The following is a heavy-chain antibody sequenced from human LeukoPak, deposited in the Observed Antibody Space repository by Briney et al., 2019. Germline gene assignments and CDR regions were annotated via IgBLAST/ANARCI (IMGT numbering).Heavy chain of an antibody. CDR2: IIPILGIA. J-gene: IGHJ4*02. CDR1: GGTFSSYA. CDR3: AKRCRDGYNYCFDY. Sequence: ASVKVSCKASGGTFSSYAISWVRQAPGQGLEWMGRIIPILGIANYAQKFQGRVTNTADKSTSTAYMELSSLRSEDTAVYYCAKRCRDGYNYCFDYWGQGTLVTVSS. V-gene: IGHV1-69*04. D-gene: IGHD5-24*01.